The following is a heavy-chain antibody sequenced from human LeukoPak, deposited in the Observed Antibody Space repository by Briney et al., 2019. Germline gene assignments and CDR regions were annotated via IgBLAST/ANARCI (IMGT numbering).Heavy chain of an antibody. D-gene: IGHD6-6*01. CDR3: ARSIAARRRGWFDP. Sequence: SETLSLTCTVSGGSISSGGYYWSWVRQHPGKGLEWIGYIYYSGSTYYNPSLKSGVTISVDTSKNQFSLKLSSVTAADTAVYYCARSIAARRRGWFDPWGQGTLVTVSS. CDR1: GGSISSGGYY. J-gene: IGHJ5*02. V-gene: IGHV4-31*03. CDR2: IYYSGST.